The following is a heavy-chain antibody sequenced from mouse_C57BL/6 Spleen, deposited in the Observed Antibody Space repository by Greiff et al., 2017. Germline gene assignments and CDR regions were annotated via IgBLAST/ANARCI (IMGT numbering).Heavy chain of an antibody. V-gene: IGHV1-52*01. CDR2: IYPSDSET. D-gene: IGHD2-4*01. J-gene: IGHJ3*01. CDR1: GYTFTSYW. CDR3: ARSGRLPFAY. Sequence: QVQLQQPGAELVRPGSSVKLSCKASGYTFTSYWMHWVKQRPIQGLEWIGNIYPSDSETHYNQKFKDKATLTVDKSSSTAYMQLSSLTSEDSAVYYCARSGRLPFAYWGQGTLVTVSA.